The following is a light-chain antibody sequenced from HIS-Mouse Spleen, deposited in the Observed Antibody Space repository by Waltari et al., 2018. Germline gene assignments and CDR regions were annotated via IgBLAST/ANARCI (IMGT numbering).Light chain of an antibody. J-gene: IGLJ3*02. Sequence: QSPLPQPAAVSGSPGQSIIISCTGTSSDVGSYNLVSWYQQHPGKAPKLMIYEGSKRPSGVSNRFSGSKSGNTASLTISGLQAEDEADYYCCSYAGSSTYWVFGGGTKLTVL. V-gene: IGLV2-23*01. CDR1: SSDVGSYNL. CDR2: EGS. CDR3: CSYAGSSTYWV.